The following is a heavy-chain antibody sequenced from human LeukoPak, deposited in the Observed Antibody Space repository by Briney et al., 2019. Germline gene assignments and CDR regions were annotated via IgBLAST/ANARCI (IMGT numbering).Heavy chain of an antibody. Sequence: SQTLSLTCAVSGDSVSSKNGAWNWIRQSPSRGLEWLGRTYYRSKWYDDYAESMEGRMTISQDTSKNQYSLHLNSVTPDDTAVYYCARDLGTTGWHTFDYWGQGTLVTVSS. CDR1: GDSVSSKNGA. D-gene: IGHD6-19*01. J-gene: IGHJ4*02. V-gene: IGHV6-1*01. CDR3: ARDLGTTGWHTFDY. CDR2: TYYRSKWYD.